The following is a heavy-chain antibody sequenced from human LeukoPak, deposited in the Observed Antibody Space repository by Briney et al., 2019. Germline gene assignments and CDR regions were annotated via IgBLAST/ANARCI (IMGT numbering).Heavy chain of an antibody. CDR3: ARVDFWSGYPAYYYYYGMDV. J-gene: IGHJ6*02. CDR1: GFTFSSYS. V-gene: IGHV3-21*01. D-gene: IGHD3-3*01. CDR2: ISSSSSYI. Sequence: GGSLRLSCAASGFTFSSYSMNWVGQPPAREVEGVSSISSSSSYIYYADSVKGRFTISRDNAKNSLYLQMNSLRAEDTAVYYCARVDFWSGYPAYYYYYGMDVWGQGTTVTVSS.